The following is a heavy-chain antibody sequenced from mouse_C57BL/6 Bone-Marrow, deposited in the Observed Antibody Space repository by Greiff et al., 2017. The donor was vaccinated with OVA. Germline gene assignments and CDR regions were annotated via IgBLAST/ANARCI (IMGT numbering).Heavy chain of an antibody. CDR3: ARIFITTVVAHFDY. V-gene: IGHV1-55*01. Sequence: VQLQQPGAELVKPGASVKMSCKASGYTFTSYWITWVKQRPGQGLEWIGDIYPGSGSTNYNEKFKSKATLTVDTSSSTAYMQLSSLTSEDSAVYYCARIFITTVVAHFDYCGQGTTLTVSS. CDR2: IYPGSGST. D-gene: IGHD1-1*01. CDR1: GYTFTSYW. J-gene: IGHJ2*01.